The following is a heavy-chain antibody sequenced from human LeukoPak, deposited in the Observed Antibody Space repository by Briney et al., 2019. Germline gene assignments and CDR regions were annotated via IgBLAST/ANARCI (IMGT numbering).Heavy chain of an antibody. J-gene: IGHJ4*02. D-gene: IGHD3-9*01. CDR3: SRVVQDVTGADY. Sequence: PGGSLRLSCAASGFTFSAYHMNWVRQAPGKGLEWLSYIQSGSVYIHYADSVKGRFTISRDNAKNSLYLQMNNLRAEDTAVYYCSRVVQDVTGADYWGQGTLVIVSS. CDR1: GFTFSAYH. CDR2: IQSGSVYI. V-gene: IGHV3-21*05.